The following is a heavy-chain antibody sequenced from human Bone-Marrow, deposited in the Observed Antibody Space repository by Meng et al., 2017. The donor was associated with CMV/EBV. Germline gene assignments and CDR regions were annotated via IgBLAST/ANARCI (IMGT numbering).Heavy chain of an antibody. CDR3: AKDKGLRYLEWSVV. D-gene: IGHD3-3*01. J-gene: IGHJ4*02. V-gene: IGHV3-20*04. CDR2: INWNGGST. CDR1: GFTFDDYG. Sequence: GESLKISCAASGFTFDDYGMSWVRQAPGKGLEWVSGINWNGGSTGYADSVKGRFTISRDNAKNSLYLQMNSLRAEDTATYFCAKDKGLRYLEWSVVRGQGTLVTVSS.